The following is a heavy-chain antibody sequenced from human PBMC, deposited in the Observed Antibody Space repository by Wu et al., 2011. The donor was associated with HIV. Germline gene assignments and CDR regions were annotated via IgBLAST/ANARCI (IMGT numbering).Heavy chain of an antibody. Sequence: VQLVQSGAEVKKPGESLKTSCKGSGYSFTSYWIGWVRQMPGKGLEWMGIIYPGDSESRYSPSFQGQVTISADKSISTAYLQWSSLKASDTAMYYCARSRDYGGSPYYFDYWGRGTLVTVSS. CDR1: GYSFTSYW. J-gene: IGHJ4*02. CDR3: ARSRDYGGSPYYFDY. CDR2: IYPGDSES. D-gene: IGHD4-23*01. V-gene: IGHV5-51*01.